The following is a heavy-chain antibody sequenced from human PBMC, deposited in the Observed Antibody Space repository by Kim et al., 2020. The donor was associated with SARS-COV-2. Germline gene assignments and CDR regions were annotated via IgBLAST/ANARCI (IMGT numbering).Heavy chain of an antibody. D-gene: IGHD3-3*01. CDR3: SRKYYDFWGGNQYGGD. V-gene: IGHV4-39*01. CDR1: GDSITNTKYY. CDR2: IYYTETT. J-gene: IGHJ4*02. Sequence: SETLSLTCTVAGDSITNTKYYWAWIRQPPGKGLEWIGTIYYTETTYYNSSLKSRVTISLDTSNNQFSLHLTSVTAADTATYYCSRKYYDFWGGNQYGGDWGQGTQVTVSS.